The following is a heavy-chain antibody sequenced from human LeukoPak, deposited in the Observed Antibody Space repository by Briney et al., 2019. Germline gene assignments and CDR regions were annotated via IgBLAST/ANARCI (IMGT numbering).Heavy chain of an antibody. V-gene: IGHV3-30*03. D-gene: IGHD6-19*01. CDR2: ISYDGGNK. CDR3: ASGASSAWYYFDY. Sequence: AVISYDGGNKYYADSVKGRFTISRDNSKNTLYLQMNSLRAEDTAVYYCASGASSAWYYFDYWGQGTLVTVSS. J-gene: IGHJ4*02.